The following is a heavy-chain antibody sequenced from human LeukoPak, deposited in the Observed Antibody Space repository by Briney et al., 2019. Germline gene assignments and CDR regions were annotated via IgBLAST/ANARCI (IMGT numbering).Heavy chain of an antibody. D-gene: IGHD3-10*01. CDR3: ARTSREFPYYYYYMDV. CDR2: IYYSGST. Sequence: PSETLSLTCTVSGGSISSYYWSWIRQPPGKGLEWIGYIYYSGSTYYNPSLKSRVTISVDTSKNQFSLKLSSVTAADTAVYYCARTSREFPYYYYYMDVWGKGTTVTVSS. J-gene: IGHJ6*03. V-gene: IGHV4-59*06. CDR1: GGSISSYY.